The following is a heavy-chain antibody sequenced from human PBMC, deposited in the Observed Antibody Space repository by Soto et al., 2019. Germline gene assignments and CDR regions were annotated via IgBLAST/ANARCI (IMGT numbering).Heavy chain of an antibody. CDR1: GGTFSSYA. V-gene: IGHV1-69*13. J-gene: IGHJ4*02. CDR3: ARDQFIIEGYSGYDWVINFDY. D-gene: IGHD5-12*01. Sequence: ASVKVSCKASGGTFSSYAISWVRQAPGQGLEWMGGIIPIFGTANYAQKFQGRVTITADESTSTAYMELSSLRSEDTAVYYCARDQFIIEGYSGYDWVINFDYWGQGTLVTVSS. CDR2: IIPIFGTA.